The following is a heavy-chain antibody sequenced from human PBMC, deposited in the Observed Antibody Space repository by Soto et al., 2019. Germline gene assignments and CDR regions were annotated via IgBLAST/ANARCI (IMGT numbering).Heavy chain of an antibody. J-gene: IGHJ2*01. CDR2: ISPKSGDT. CDR3: GREAGDYDWYFDL. D-gene: IGHD4-17*01. V-gene: IGHV1-18*01. Sequence: QVQLLQSGAEVKEPGASVKVSCKTSGYMFSSHGLYWVRQAPGQGLEWMGWISPKSGDTNYVQSLRGRLTLSTDTSTSTAYLELRSLTSDDTAVYYCGREAGDYDWYFDLWGRGTPVTVSS. CDR1: GYMFSSHG.